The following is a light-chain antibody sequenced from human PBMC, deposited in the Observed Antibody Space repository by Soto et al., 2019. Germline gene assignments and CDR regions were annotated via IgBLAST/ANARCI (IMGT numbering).Light chain of an antibody. J-gene: IGKJ4*01. V-gene: IGKV1-6*01. CDR3: QQSYSAPPLT. CDR1: QGIRND. CDR2: AAS. Sequence: AIQMTQSPSSLSASVGDRVTITCRASQGIRNDLGWYQQKPGKAPKLLIYAASSLQSGVPSRFSGSGSGTDFTLTISSLQPEDFATYYCQQSYSAPPLTFGAGTKVDIK.